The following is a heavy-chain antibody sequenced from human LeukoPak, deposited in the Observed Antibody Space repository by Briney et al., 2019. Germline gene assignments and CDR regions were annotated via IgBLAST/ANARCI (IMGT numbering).Heavy chain of an antibody. D-gene: IGHD5-12*01. CDR2: ISSSGSTI. Sequence: GGSLRLSCAASGSTFSSYEMNWVRQAPGKGLEWVSYISSSGSTIYYADSVKGRFTISRDNAKKSLFLQMNSLRAEDTAVYYCTRVTNSGYDSGNFDYWGQGTLVTVSS. CDR3: TRVTNSGYDSGNFDY. J-gene: IGHJ4*02. CDR1: GSTFSSYE. V-gene: IGHV3-48*03.